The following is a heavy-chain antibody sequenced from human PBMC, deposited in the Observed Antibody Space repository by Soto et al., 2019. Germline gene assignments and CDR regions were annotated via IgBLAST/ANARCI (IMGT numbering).Heavy chain of an antibody. D-gene: IGHD1-7*01. J-gene: IGHJ3*02. V-gene: IGHV3-7*01. CDR3: ARPKTNWNYDPRYAFDI. Sequence: GGSLRLSCAASGFTFSSYWMSWVRQAPGKGLEWVANIKQDGSEKYYVDSVKGRFTISRDNAKNSLYLQMNSLRAEDTAVYYCARPKTNWNYDPRYAFDIWGQGTMVTVSS. CDR1: GFTFSSYW. CDR2: IKQDGSEK.